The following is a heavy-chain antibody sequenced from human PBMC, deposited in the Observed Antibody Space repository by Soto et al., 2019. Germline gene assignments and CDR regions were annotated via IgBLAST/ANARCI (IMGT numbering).Heavy chain of an antibody. V-gene: IGHV4-4*07. D-gene: IGHD6-6*01. J-gene: IGHJ5*02. CDR1: GGSVTSNY. Sequence: QVQLQESGPGLVKPSETLSLTCTVSGGSVTSNYWTWIRQPAGKGLEWIGRMYISGTTDYNPSLRGRATMSVDTSKNQCSLTLTSVTAADTAVYYCARERAAPSWIDPWGRGTLVTVSS. CDR3: ARERAAPSWIDP. CDR2: MYISGTT.